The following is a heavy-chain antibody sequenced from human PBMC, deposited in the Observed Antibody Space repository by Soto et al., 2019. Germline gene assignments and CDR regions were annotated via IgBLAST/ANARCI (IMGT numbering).Heavy chain of an antibody. CDR1: GGSFSGYY. D-gene: IGHD2-2*02. V-gene: IGHV4-34*01. CDR3: ARGPDVVVPAAIRAFDI. J-gene: IGHJ3*02. CDR2: INHSGST. Sequence: QVQLQQWGAGLLKPSETLSLTCAVYGGSFSGYYWSWIRQPPRKGLEWIGEINHSGSTNYNPSLKSRVTISVDTSKDQFSLELSSVTAADTAVYYCARGPDVVVPAAIRAFDIWGQGTMVTVSS.